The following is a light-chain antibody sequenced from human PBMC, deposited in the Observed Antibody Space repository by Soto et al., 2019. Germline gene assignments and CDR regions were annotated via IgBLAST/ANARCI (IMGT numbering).Light chain of an antibody. J-gene: IGLJ2*01. Sequence: QSALTQPASVSGSPGQSITISCTGTSSDVGGYIYVSWHQQHPGTAPKLMIYDVSNRPSGVSNRFSGSKSGNTASLTISGLQAEDEADYYCSSFTSSNTLVFGGGTKLPVL. V-gene: IGLV2-14*01. CDR1: SSDVGGYIY. CDR2: DVS. CDR3: SSFTSSNTLV.